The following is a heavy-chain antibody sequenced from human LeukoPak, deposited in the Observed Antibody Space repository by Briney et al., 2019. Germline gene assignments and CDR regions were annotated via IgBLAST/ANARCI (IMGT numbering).Heavy chain of an antibody. D-gene: IGHD3-22*01. Sequence: PSETLSLTCTVSGGSINNTYYYWGWIRQPPGKGLEWIGNILYSGRTHYNPSLQSRVTISVDTSKKQFFLKMRTVTAADTAVYYCARHAYYYDSSGSFDYWGQGTLVTVSS. V-gene: IGHV4-39*01. CDR3: ARHAYYYDSSGSFDY. CDR2: ILYSGRT. CDR1: GGSINNTYYY. J-gene: IGHJ4*02.